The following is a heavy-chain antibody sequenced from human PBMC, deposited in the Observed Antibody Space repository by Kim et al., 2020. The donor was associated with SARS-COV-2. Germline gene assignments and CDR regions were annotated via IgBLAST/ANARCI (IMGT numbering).Heavy chain of an antibody. CDR1: GGTFSSYA. J-gene: IGHJ6*02. CDR3: ARGGIRLMVRGVHYYYGMDV. V-gene: IGHV1-69*13. CDR2: IIPIFGTA. D-gene: IGHD3-10*01. Sequence: SVKVSCKASGGTFSSYAISWVRQAPGQGLEWMGGIIPIFGTANYAQKFQGRVTITADESTSTAYMELSSLRSEDTAVYYCARGGIRLMVRGVHYYYGMDVWGQGTTVTVSS.